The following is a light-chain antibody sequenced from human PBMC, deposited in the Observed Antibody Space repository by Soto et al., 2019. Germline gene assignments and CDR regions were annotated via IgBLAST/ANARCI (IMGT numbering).Light chain of an antibody. Sequence: DTVLTQSPATLSLSPGERATLSCRASQSVSSYLAWYQQKPGQAPRLLIYDASNRATGIPARFSGSGSGTEFTLTISSLQSEDFAVYYCQQYNNWPPWTFGQGTKVDIK. CDR3: QQYNNWPPWT. CDR2: DAS. J-gene: IGKJ1*01. V-gene: IGKV3-11*01. CDR1: QSVSSY.